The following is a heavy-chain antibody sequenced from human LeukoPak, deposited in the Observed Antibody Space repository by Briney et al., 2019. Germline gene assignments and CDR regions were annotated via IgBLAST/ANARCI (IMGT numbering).Heavy chain of an antibody. J-gene: IGHJ4*02. D-gene: IGHD2-2*01. V-gene: IGHV3-66*02. CDR3: ARACIGVAGFFDY. Sequence: GGSLRLSCAASGFTVSSDYMSWVRQAPGKGLEWVSVMYRDGTTYYADSVKGRFTISRDNSKNTVYLQMNSLRAEDTAVYYCARACIGVAGFFDYWGQGTLVTVSS. CDR1: GFTVSSDY. CDR2: MYRDGTT.